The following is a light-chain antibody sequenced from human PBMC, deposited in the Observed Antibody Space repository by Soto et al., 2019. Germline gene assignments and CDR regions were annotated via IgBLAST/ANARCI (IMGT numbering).Light chain of an antibody. CDR3: SSYTSSSTPWV. V-gene: IGLV2-14*01. CDR1: SSDVGGYNY. Sequence: QSALTQPASVSGSPGQSITISCTGTSSDVGGYNYVSWYQQHPGKAPKFIIYEVSNRPSGVSNRFSGSKSGNTASLTISGLQAEDEADYYCSSYTSSSTPWVFGGGTKLTVL. CDR2: EVS. J-gene: IGLJ3*02.